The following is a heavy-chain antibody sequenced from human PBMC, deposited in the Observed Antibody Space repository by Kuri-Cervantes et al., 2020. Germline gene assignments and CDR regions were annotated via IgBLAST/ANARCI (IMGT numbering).Heavy chain of an antibody. CDR3: ESGATYCGGDCYPGDAFDI. CDR1: GCSVSSNY. J-gene: IGHJ3*02. V-gene: IGHV3-53*05. D-gene: IGHD2-21*02. CDR2: IYSCSST. Sequence: GGSLRLSVPPCGCSVSSNYMSGLRLVTWDVLSWVSVIYSCSSTYYADSVKGRFTISRDNSKNTLYLQMNSLRAEDTAVYYYESGATYCGGDCYPGDAFDIWGHGTMVTVSS.